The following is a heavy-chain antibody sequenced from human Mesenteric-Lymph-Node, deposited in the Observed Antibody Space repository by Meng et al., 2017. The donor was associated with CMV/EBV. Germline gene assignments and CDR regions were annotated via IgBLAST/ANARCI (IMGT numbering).Heavy chain of an antibody. D-gene: IGHD3-10*01. V-gene: IGHV4-61*03. Sequence: SETLSLTCTVSGASVSTGSYYWSWIRQPPGKGLEWIGYMYYDGSSNYNPSLQSRVTISVDRSKNHFSLRLTSVTAADTAVYYCARDRGWRGNWYFDLWGQGTLVTVSS. CDR1: GASVSTGSYY. CDR3: ARDRGWRGNWYFDL. J-gene: IGHJ2*01. CDR2: MYYDGSS.